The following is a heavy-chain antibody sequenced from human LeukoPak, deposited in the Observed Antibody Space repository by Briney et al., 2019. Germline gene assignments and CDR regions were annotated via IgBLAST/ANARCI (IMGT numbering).Heavy chain of an antibody. CDR1: GFSFSTYT. CDR3: AKEGYSSSFGY. V-gene: IGHV3-21*01. Sequence: GGSLRLSCAASGFSFSTYTMNWVRQAPGKGLEWVSSISSSSAYIYYADSVKGRFTISRDNAKNSLYLQMNSLRAEDTAVYYCAKEGYSSSFGYWGQGTLVTVSS. D-gene: IGHD6-13*01. J-gene: IGHJ4*02. CDR2: ISSSSAYI.